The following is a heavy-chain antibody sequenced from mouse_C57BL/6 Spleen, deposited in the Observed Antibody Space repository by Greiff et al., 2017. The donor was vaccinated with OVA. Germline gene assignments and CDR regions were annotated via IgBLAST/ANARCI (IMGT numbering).Heavy chain of an antibody. Sequence: QVQLQQSGAELVKPGASVKLSCKASGYTFTSYWMHWVKQRPGQGLEWIGMIHPNSGSTNYNEKFKSKATLTVDKSSSTAYMQLSSLTSEDSAVFYSAGGKITDALDDWGQGTSVTVSS. CDR2: IHPNSGST. CDR1: GYTFTSYW. CDR3: AGGKITDALDD. D-gene: IGHD2-4*01. V-gene: IGHV1-64*01. J-gene: IGHJ4*01.